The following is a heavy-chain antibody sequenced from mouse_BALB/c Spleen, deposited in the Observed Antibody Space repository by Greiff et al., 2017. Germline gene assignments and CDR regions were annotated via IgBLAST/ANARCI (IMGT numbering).Heavy chain of an antibody. Sequence: EVQVVESGGGLVKPGGSLKLSCAASGFTFSDYYMYWVRQTPEKRLEWVATISDGGSYTYYPDSVKGRFTISRDNAKNNLYLQMSSLKSEDTAMYYCARAGYYARYYAMDYWGQGTSVTVSS. J-gene: IGHJ4*01. CDR1: GFTFSDYY. D-gene: IGHD2-3*01. CDR2: ISDGGSYT. CDR3: ARAGYYARYYAMDY. V-gene: IGHV5-4*02.